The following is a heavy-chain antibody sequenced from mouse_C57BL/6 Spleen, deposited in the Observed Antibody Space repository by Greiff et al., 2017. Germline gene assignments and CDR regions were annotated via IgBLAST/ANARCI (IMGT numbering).Heavy chain of an antibody. D-gene: IGHD1-1*01. CDR2: IRLKSDNYAT. J-gene: IGHJ2*01. V-gene: IGHV6-3*01. CDR1: GFTFSNYW. Sequence: EVKVEESGGGLVQPGGSMKLSCVASGFTFSNYWMNWVRQSPEKGLEWVAQIRLKSDNYATHYAESVKGRFTISRDDSKSSVYLQMNNLRAEDTGIYYCTREGSSLYFDYWGQGTTLTVSS. CDR3: TREGSSLYFDY.